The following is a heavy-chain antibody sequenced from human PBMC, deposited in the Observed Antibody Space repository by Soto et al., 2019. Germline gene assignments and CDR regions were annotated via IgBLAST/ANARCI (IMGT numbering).Heavy chain of an antibody. Sequence: LKVSCKASGYSFTDYHIHWVRQAPGQGLEWLGRINPKSGGTSTAQKFQGWVTMTTDTSISTASMELTRLTSDDTAIYYCARGDSTDCSNGVCSFFYNHDMDVWGQGTTVTVSS. J-gene: IGHJ6*02. V-gene: IGHV1-2*04. CDR2: INPKSGGT. CDR1: GYSFTDYH. D-gene: IGHD2-8*01. CDR3: ARGDSTDCSNGVCSFFYNHDMDV.